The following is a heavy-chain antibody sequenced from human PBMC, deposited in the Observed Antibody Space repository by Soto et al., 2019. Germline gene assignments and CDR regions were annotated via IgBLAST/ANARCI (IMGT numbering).Heavy chain of an antibody. V-gene: IGHV3-9*02. J-gene: IGHJ4*02. CDR1: GFTSSSKY. Sequence: GGSLRLSCPASGFTSSSKYLTWVRQAPGKGLEWVSGISWNSGSIGYADSVKGRFTISRDNAKNSLYLQMNSLRAEDTALYYCAKDLYGDYVYYFDYWGQGTLVTVSS. CDR3: AKDLYGDYVYYFDY. CDR2: ISWNSGSI. D-gene: IGHD4-17*01.